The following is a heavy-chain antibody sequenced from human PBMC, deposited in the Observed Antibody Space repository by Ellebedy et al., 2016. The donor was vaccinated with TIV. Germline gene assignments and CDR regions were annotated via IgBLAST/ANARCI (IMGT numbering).Heavy chain of an antibody. CDR1: GGSISTSNW. CDR2: MYHSGST. J-gene: IGHJ4*02. V-gene: IGHV4-4*02. CDR3: ARYSSGAYYFDY. Sequence: GSLRLSCAVSGGSISTSNWWSWVRQPPGKGLEWIGEMYHSGSTNYNPSLKSRVTISVDTSKNQFSLKLSSVTAADTAVYYCARYSSGAYYFDYWGQGTLVTVSS. D-gene: IGHD3-22*01.